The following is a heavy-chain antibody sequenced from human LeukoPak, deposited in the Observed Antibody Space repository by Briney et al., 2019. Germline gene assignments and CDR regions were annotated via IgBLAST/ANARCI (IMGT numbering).Heavy chain of an antibody. D-gene: IGHD3-16*01. Sequence: SETLSLTCSVSGGSISSSSYYWDWIRQPPGKGLEWIGSIYYSGSTYYNPSLKSRVTISVDTSKNQFSLKLSSVTAADTAVYYCARRGGDMPARGFMDVWGKGTTVTVSS. CDR2: IYYSGST. V-gene: IGHV4-39*07. CDR3: ARRGGDMPARGFMDV. CDR1: GGSISSSSYY. J-gene: IGHJ6*03.